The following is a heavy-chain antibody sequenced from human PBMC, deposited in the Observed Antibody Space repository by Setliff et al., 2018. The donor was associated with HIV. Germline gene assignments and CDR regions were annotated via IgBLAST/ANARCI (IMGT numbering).Heavy chain of an antibody. CDR3: ASSGSGSYINWFGP. CDR2: ISSQSTYT. V-gene: IGHV3-11*06. J-gene: IGHJ5*02. Sequence: GGSLRLSCAASGFTFSDSYMSWIRQAPGKGLEWVSYISSQSTYTNYADSVRGRFTISRDNAKESLYLQMTSLRAEDTAVYYCASSGSGSYINWFGPWGQGTLVTVSS. D-gene: IGHD3-10*01. CDR1: GFTFSDSY.